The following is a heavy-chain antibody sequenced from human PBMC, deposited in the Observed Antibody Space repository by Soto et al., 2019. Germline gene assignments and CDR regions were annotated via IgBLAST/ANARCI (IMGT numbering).Heavy chain of an antibody. D-gene: IGHD4-17*01. CDR1: GYTLTELS. Sequence: ASVKVSCKVSGYTLTELSMHWVRQAPGRGLEWMGGFDPEDGETIYAQKFQGRVTMTEDTSTDTAYMELSSLRSEDTAVYYCATTGLGYYYYYYGMDVWGQGATVTVSS. CDR3: ATTGLGYYYYYYGMDV. CDR2: FDPEDGET. J-gene: IGHJ6*02. V-gene: IGHV1-24*01.